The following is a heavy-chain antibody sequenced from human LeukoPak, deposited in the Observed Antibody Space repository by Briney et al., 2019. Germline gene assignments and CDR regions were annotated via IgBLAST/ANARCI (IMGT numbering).Heavy chain of an antibody. CDR2: ISYDGSNK. J-gene: IGHJ6*02. D-gene: IGHD6-13*01. Sequence: PGGSLRLSCAASGFTFSSYAMHWVRQAPGKGLEWVAVISYDGSNKYYADSVKGRFTISRDNAKNSLYLQMNSLRAEDTAVYYCARDRGYSSSWSDYYYYGMDVWGQGTTVTVSS. CDR3: ARDRGYSSSWSDYYYYGMDV. V-gene: IGHV3-30-3*01. CDR1: GFTFSSYA.